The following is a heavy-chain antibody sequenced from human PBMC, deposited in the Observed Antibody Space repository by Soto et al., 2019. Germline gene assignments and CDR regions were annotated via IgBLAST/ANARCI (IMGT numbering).Heavy chain of an antibody. V-gene: IGHV1-69*08. CDR1: GGTFSSYT. CDR2: IIPILGIA. J-gene: IGHJ4*02. CDR3: AREEYYYGSGAFFDY. D-gene: IGHD3-10*01. Sequence: QVQLVQSGAEVKKPGCSVKVSCKASGGTFSSYTISWVRQAPGQGLEWMGRIIPILGIANYAQKFQGRVTITADKSTTTAYMELSSLRSEDTAVYYSAREEYYYGSGAFFDYWGQGTLVTVSS.